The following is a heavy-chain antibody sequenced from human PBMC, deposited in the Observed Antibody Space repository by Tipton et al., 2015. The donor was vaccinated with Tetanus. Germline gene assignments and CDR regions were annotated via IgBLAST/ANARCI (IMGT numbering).Heavy chain of an antibody. J-gene: IGHJ4*02. D-gene: IGHD3-16*01. Sequence: TLSLTCAVSGASITTFNWWSWVRQPPGKGLEWIGEIYHSGNTNYNPSLKSRVPISVDTSKNQFSLNLESVTAADTAVYYCARVGGWATLAYPFDYWGQGMLVTVSS. CDR2: IYHSGNT. CDR1: GASITTFNW. CDR3: ARVGGWATLAYPFDY. V-gene: IGHV4-4*02.